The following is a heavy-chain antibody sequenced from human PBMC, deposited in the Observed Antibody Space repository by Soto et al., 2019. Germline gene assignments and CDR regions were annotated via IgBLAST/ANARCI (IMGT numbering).Heavy chain of an antibody. J-gene: IGHJ4*02. D-gene: IGHD6-13*01. CDR2: ISYDGSNK. Sequence: QVQLVESGGGVVQPGRSLRLSCAASGFTFSSYAMHWVRQAPGKGLEWEAVISYDGSNKYYADSVKGRFTISRDNSKNTLYLQMNSLRAEDTAVYYCARDHLPSLYSSSWYPHYWGQGTLVTVSS. V-gene: IGHV3-30-3*01. CDR3: ARDHLPSLYSSSWYPHY. CDR1: GFTFSSYA.